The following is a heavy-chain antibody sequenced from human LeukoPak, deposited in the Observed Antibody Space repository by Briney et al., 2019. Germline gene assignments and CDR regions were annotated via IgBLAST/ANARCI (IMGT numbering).Heavy chain of an antibody. CDR3: AQGAYGFGKKHTYYYIEV. V-gene: IGHV4-4*07. J-gene: IGHJ6*03. CDR1: GGSVSDSS. D-gene: IGHD3-10*01. Sequence: SETLSLTCSVSGGSVSDSSWAWIRQPAGKGLEWIGRIFGCGGRNYNPSLKSRVTMSLDTSKNQFSLKLTSLTAADTGFYFCAQGAYGFGKKHTYYYIEVWGKGTTVTVSS. CDR2: IFGCGGR.